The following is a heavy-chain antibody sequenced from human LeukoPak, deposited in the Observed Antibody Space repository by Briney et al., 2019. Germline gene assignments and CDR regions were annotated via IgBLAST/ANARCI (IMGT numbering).Heavy chain of an antibody. V-gene: IGHV3-30*18. Sequence: GGSLRLSCAASGFTFDDYGMSWVRRAPGKGLEWVAVISYDGSNKYYADSVKGRFTISRDNSKNTLYLQMNSLRAEDTAVYYCAKDRGPITDYWGQGTLVTVSS. CDR1: GFTFDDYG. CDR3: AKDRGPITDY. CDR2: ISYDGSNK. D-gene: IGHD5-12*01. J-gene: IGHJ4*02.